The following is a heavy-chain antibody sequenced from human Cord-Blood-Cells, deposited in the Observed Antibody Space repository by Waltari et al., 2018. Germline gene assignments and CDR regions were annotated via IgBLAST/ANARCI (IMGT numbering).Heavy chain of an antibody. CDR1: GGTCSSYA. Sequence: QVQLVQSGAEVKKPGSSVKVSCKASGGTCSSYAISWVRQAPGQGLEWMGGITPIFGTANYAQKFQGRVTITADESTSTAYMELSSLRSEDTAVYYCAREPYDYVWGSYRGFDPWGQGTLVTVSS. J-gene: IGHJ5*02. V-gene: IGHV1-69*01. CDR2: ITPIFGTA. D-gene: IGHD3-16*02. CDR3: AREPYDYVWGSYRGFDP.